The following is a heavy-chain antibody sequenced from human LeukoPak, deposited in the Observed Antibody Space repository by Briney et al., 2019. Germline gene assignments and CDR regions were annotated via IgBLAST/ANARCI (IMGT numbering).Heavy chain of an antibody. D-gene: IGHD1-1*01. CDR2: TYYRSKWSN. J-gene: IGHJ4*02. CDR3: TRDSYTNNYYRFDF. Sequence: SQTLSLTCAISGDXVSSDSAAWNWIRQSPSRGLEWLGRTYYRSKWSNDYAVSVKSRVTINPDTSKNQFSLQLNSVTPEDTAVYYCTRDSYTNNYYRFDFWGQGTLVTVSS. V-gene: IGHV6-1*01. CDR1: GDXVSSDSAA.